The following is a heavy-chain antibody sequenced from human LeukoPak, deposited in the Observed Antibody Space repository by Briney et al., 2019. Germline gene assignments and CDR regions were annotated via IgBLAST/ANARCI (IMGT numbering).Heavy chain of an antibody. CDR3: ATEGGRSYYLY. J-gene: IGHJ4*02. V-gene: IGHV1-24*01. Sequence: ASVNVSYKASGHTLTELAIHWVRQAPGKRLEWRGGFDPEDGQTIYAQKFQGRVAVTENTFTDTAYMELSSLGSEDTAVYYCATEGGRSYYLYWGQGTLVTVSS. CDR1: GHTLTELA. D-gene: IGHD1-26*01. CDR2: FDPEDGQT.